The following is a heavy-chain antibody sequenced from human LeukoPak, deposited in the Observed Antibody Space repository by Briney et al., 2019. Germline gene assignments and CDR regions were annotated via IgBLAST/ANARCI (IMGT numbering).Heavy chain of an antibody. CDR2: INNSGST. CDR1: GGSFSGYY. V-gene: IGHV4-34*01. J-gene: IGHJ4*02. CDR3: ARGAHYYDSSGYLGY. Sequence: PSETLSLTCAVYGGSFSGYYWSWIRQPPGKGLEWIGEINNSGSTNYNPSLKSRVTISVDTSKNQFSLKLSSVTAADTAVYYCARGAHYYDSSGYLGYWGQGTLVTVSS. D-gene: IGHD3-22*01.